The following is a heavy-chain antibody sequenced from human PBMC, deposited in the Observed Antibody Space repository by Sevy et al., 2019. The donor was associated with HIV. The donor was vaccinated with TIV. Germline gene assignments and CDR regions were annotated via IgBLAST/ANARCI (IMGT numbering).Heavy chain of an antibody. CDR2: ISSDGSSE. J-gene: IGHJ6*02. D-gene: IGHD4-17*01. CDR1: GFTFNIYV. V-gene: IGHV3-30*04. CDR3: ARDLPSAVTLPFYYYGLHV. Sequence: GGSLRLSCAASGFTFNIYVIHWVRQAPGKGLEWVAVISSDGSSEYYADSVKGRFTISRDNSKNTLYLQMNSLRAEDTAVYYWARDLPSAVTLPFYYYGLHVWGQGTTVTVSS.